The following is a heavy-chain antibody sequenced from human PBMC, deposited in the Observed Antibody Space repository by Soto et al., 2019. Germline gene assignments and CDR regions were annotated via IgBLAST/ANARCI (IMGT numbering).Heavy chain of an antibody. J-gene: IGHJ6*02. CDR1: GDSFTSYY. D-gene: IGHD3-3*01. Sequence: QVQLQESGPGLVKPSETLSLTCAVSGDSFTSYYWSYIRQPPGKGLEWIGYIYSSGSANYNPSLKSRVTLSIDTSKNQISLTLNSVTAADTAVYFCARAITIFGVVIQGYYYGMDVWGQGTTVTVSS. CDR3: ARAITIFGVVIQGYYYGMDV. CDR2: IYSSGSA. V-gene: IGHV4-59*01.